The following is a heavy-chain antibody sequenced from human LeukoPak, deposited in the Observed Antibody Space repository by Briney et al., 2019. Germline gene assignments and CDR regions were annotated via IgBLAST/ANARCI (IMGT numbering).Heavy chain of an antibody. CDR1: GFTFDDYA. V-gene: IGHV3-43*02. Sequence: PGGSLRLSCAASGFTFDDYAMHWVRQAPGKGLEWVSLISGDGGSTYYTDSVKGRFTISRDNSRNSLYLQMNSLRTEDTALYYCTKPAQSVALIDDYWGQGTLVTVSS. CDR2: ISGDGGST. D-gene: IGHD2-15*01. CDR3: TKPAQSVALIDDY. J-gene: IGHJ4*02.